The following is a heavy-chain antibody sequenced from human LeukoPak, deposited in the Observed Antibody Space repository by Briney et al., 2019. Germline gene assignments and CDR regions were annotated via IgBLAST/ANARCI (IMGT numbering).Heavy chain of an antibody. D-gene: IGHD6-13*01. CDR1: GYSISSGYY. Sequence: PPETLSLTCAVSGYSISSGYYWGWIRQPPGKGLEWIGNIFHGESSYLNPSLKSRITISVDTSKNRFSLKLTSVTAADTAVYYCARLKGSWSIDYWGQGTLVTVSS. CDR3: ARLKGSWSIDY. J-gene: IGHJ4*02. V-gene: IGHV4-38-2*01. CDR2: IFHGESS.